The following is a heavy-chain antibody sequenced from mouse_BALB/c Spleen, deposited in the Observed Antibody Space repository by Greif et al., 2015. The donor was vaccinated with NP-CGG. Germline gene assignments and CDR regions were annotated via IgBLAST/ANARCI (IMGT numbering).Heavy chain of an antibody. V-gene: IGHV1-9*01. D-gene: IGHD2-4*01. CDR3: APHDYDAWFAY. J-gene: IGHJ3*01. Sequence: VQLQQSGAELMKPGASVKISCKATGYTFSSYWIEWVKQRPGHGLEWIGEILPGSGSTNYNEKFKGKATFTADTSSNTAYMQLSSLTSEDSAVYYCAPHDYDAWFAYWGQGTLVTVSA. CDR2: ILPGSGST. CDR1: GYTFSSYW.